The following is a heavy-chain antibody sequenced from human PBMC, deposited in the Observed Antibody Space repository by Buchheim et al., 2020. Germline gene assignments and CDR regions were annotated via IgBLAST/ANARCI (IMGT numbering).Heavy chain of an antibody. CDR3: ARNRGDVSGTPDFDF. CDR2: ISLYHGNT. Sequence: QLLQSGAEVKKPGASVTVSCKASGYTFTNYDITWVRQAPGQGLEWLGWISLYHGNTNYARNLQGRVTMTTDTSTSTAYMELRSLRSDDTAVYYCARNRGDVSGTPDFDFWGQGTL. CDR1: GYTFTNYD. V-gene: IGHV1-18*01. J-gene: IGHJ4*02. D-gene: IGHD1-1*01.